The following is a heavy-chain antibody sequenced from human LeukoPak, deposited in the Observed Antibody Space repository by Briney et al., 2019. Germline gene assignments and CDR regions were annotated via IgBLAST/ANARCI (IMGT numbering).Heavy chain of an antibody. V-gene: IGHV3-53*01. Sequence: GGSLRLSCAASGFTVSSNYMSWVRQAPGKGLEWVSVMYSGGSTYYADSVKGRFTISRDNSKNTLYLQMNSLRAEDTAAYYCAKTYYYDSSGYSPHFDYWGQGTLVTVS. CDR2: MYSGGST. D-gene: IGHD3-22*01. CDR1: GFTVSSNY. J-gene: IGHJ4*02. CDR3: AKTYYYDSSGYSPHFDY.